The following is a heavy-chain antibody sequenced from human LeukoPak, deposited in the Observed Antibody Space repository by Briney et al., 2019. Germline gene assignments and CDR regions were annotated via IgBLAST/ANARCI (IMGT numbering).Heavy chain of an antibody. V-gene: IGHV5-51*01. CDR3: ARRYGPYNWFDP. D-gene: IGHD4-17*01. Sequence: GEALQISCEGSGYCFSNYWIGWGRQMPGKGLEWMGIIYPGDYETRYSPSFQGQVTISADKSISTAYLQWSSLKASDTAMYYCARRYGPYNWFDPWGQGTLVTVSS. J-gene: IGHJ5*02. CDR1: GYCFSNYW. CDR2: IYPGDYET.